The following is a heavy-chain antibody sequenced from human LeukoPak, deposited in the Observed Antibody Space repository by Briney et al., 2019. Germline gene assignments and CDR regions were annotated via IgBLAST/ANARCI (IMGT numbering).Heavy chain of an antibody. CDR3: VLDLFSSFAFDI. D-gene: IGHD3/OR15-3a*01. V-gene: IGHV3-74*01. Sequence: SGGSLRLSCAASGFTFSGYWMHWVRQAPGKGLLWVSRINSDGSSTYYADSVKGRFTTSRDNAKNALHLQMNSLTAEDTAVYYCVLDLFSSFAFDIWGQGTMVTVSS. CDR2: INSDGSST. CDR1: GFTFSGYW. J-gene: IGHJ3*02.